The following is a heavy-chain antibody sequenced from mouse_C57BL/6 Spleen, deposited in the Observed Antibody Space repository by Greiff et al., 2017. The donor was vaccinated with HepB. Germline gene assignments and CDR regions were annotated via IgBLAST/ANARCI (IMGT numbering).Heavy chain of an antibody. D-gene: IGHD1-1*01. CDR1: GYTFTDYY. V-gene: IGHV1-26*01. CDR2: INPNNGGT. CDR3: ARNYLYYGSSPLYAMDY. Sequence: VQLQQSGPELVKPGASVKISCKASGYTFTDYYMNWVKQSHGKSLEWIGDINPNNGGTSYNQKFKGKATLTVDKSSSTAYMELRSLTSEDSAVYYCARNYLYYGSSPLYAMDYWGQGTSVTVSS. J-gene: IGHJ4*01.